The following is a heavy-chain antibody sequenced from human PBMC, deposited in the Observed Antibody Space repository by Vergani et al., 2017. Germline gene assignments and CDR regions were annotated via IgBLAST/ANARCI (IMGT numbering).Heavy chain of an antibody. CDR1: GFTFRNYA. J-gene: IGHJ4*02. V-gene: IGHV3-23*04. CDR3: TKGSRGYTGYFFDY. D-gene: IGHD5-12*01. CDR2: ISDNGGTP. Sequence: EVQVVESGGGLVQPGGSLRLSCAASGFTFRNYAMTWVRQAPGKGLEWVSIISDNGGTPYYADSVKGRFIISRDNSKNTLHLQMNSLRADDTAVYYCTKGSRGYTGYFFDYWGQGTLATVSS.